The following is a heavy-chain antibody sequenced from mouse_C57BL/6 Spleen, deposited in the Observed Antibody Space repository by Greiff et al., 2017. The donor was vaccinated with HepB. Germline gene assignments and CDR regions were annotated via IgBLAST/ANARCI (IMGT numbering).Heavy chain of an antibody. Sequence: EVQRVESGGGLVKPGGSLKLSCAASGFTFSDYGMHWVRQAPEKGLEWVAYISSGSSTIYYADTVKGRFTISRDNAKNTLFLQMTSLRSEDTAMYYCASLLSGGAMDYWGQGTSVTVSS. D-gene: IGHD2-1*01. V-gene: IGHV5-17*01. J-gene: IGHJ4*01. CDR2: ISSGSSTI. CDR1: GFTFSDYG. CDR3: ASLLSGGAMDY.